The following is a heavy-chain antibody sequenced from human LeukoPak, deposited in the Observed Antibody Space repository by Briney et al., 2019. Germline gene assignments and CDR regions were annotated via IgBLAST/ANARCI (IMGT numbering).Heavy chain of an antibody. V-gene: IGHV1-69*13. D-gene: IGHD3-3*01. CDR2: IIPIFGTA. CDR3: ARGKNDFWSGYYYDAFDI. J-gene: IGHJ3*02. Sequence: SMKVSCKASGGTFSSYAISWVRPAPGQGLEWMGGIIPIFGTANYAQKFQGRVTITADESTSTAYMELSSLRSEDTDVYYCARGKNDFWSGYYYDAFDIWGQGTMVTVSS. CDR1: GGTFSSYA.